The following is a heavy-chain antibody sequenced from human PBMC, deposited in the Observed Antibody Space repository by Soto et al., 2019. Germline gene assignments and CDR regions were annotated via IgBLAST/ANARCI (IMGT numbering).Heavy chain of an antibody. CDR2: ISSSSSTI. J-gene: IGHJ6*03. Sequence: GGSLRLSCAASGFTFSSYSMNWVRQAPGKGLEWVSYISSSSSTIYYADSVKGRFTISRDNAKNSLYLQMNSLRAEDTAVYYCASSSSTYYYYMDVWGKGTTVTVSS. CDR3: ASSSSTYYYYMDV. CDR1: GFTFSSYS. V-gene: IGHV3-48*01. D-gene: IGHD6-6*01.